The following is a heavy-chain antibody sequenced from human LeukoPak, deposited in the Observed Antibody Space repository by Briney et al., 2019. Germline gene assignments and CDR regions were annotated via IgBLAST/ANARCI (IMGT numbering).Heavy chain of an antibody. J-gene: IGHJ4*02. CDR1: GFTFSSYA. CDR3: AKVGGWYRVDY. CDR2: ISGSGGST. Sequence: GGSLRLSCAASGFTFSSYAMSWVRQAPGKGLEWLSAISGSGGSTYYADSVKGRFTISRDNSKNTLYLQMNRLRAEDTAVYYCAKVGGWYRVDYWGQGTLVTVSS. V-gene: IGHV3-23*01. D-gene: IGHD6-19*01.